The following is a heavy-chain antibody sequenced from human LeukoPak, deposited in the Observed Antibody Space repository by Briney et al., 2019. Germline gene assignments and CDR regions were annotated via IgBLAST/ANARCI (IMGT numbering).Heavy chain of an antibody. Sequence: PGGSLRLSCAASGFSFSSFSIHWVRQAQGKGLEWVAVISSEGSKKFYADSVEGRFTISRDNSKNTVYLQMNSLGAEDTAVYYCAREPHYYDSSGYYTPYTDYWGQGTLVTVSA. CDR1: GFSFSSFS. V-gene: IGHV3-30-3*01. J-gene: IGHJ4*02. CDR3: AREPHYYDSSGYYTPYTDY. D-gene: IGHD3-22*01. CDR2: ISSEGSKK.